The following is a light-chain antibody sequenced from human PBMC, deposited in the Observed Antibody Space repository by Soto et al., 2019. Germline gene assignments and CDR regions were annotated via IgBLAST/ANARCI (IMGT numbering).Light chain of an antibody. Sequence: GERLTLSGMASQIVSSTYLAWYQQQPGQAPRLLLSGTSNRATGSPARFSGSGSGTEFTITISSLQSEDFAVYYCQQYNNWPPITFGQGTRLEIK. CDR2: GTS. J-gene: IGKJ5*01. V-gene: IGKV3D-15*01. CDR1: QIVSSTY. CDR3: QQYNNWPPIT.